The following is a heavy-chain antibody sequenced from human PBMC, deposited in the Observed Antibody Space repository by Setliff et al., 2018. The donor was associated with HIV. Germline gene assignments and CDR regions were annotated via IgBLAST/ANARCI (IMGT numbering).Heavy chain of an antibody. D-gene: IGHD3-10*01. CDR2: INQSDNN. CDR3: AREGGQGYSCSVSFYHRSFDL. V-gene: IGHV4-34*01. Sequence: SETLSLTCDVDGGSLSGYYWSGVRQSPGRGLEWIGEINQSDNNNLNPSRKSSLIISVDTSKSQFSLKLTSVAASDTALYYCAREGGQGYSCSVSFYHRSFDLWGRGTLVTVSS. CDR1: GGSLSGYY. J-gene: IGHJ2*01.